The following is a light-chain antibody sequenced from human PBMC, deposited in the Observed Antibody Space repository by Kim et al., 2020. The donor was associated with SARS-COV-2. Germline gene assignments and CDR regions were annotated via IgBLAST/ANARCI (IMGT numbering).Light chain of an antibody. V-gene: IGKV1-17*03. Sequence: AAVGDTVTIICRESQDINQNLVWFQQKPGQVPKRLIYAAARPQSGVPSRFSGSGSGTEFTLTITSLQPEDFATYYCLQHRSYPRTFGQGTKLEI. CDR1: QDINQN. CDR3: LQHRSYPRT. CDR2: AAA. J-gene: IGKJ2*01.